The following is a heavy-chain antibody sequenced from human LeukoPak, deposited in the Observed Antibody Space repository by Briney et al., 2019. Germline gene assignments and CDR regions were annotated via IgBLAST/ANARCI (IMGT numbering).Heavy chain of an antibody. J-gene: IGHJ4*02. Sequence: PGGSLRLSCAASGXTFSDAWMSWVRQAPGKGQEWVGRIKSKTDGGTTDYAAPVKGRFTISRDDSKNTLYLQMNSLKTEDTAVYYCTTFLYDSSGYYIRDYWGQGTLVTVSS. CDR1: GXTFSDAW. CDR3: TTFLYDSSGYYIRDY. D-gene: IGHD3-22*01. V-gene: IGHV3-15*01. CDR2: IKSKTDGGTT.